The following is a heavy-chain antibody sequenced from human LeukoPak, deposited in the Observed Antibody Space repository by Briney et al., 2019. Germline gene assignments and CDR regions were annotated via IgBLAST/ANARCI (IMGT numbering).Heavy chain of an antibody. CDR2: IYYSGST. CDR1: GGSISSYY. J-gene: IGHJ6*02. V-gene: IGHV4-59*01. CDR3: ARARLAGPIYYYGMDV. Sequence: NASETLSLTCTVSGGSISSYYWSWIRQPPGKGLEWIGYIYYSGSTNYNPSLKSRVTISVDTSKNQFSLKLSSVTAADTAVYYCARARLAGPIYYYGMDVWGQGTTVTVSS. D-gene: IGHD2-21*01.